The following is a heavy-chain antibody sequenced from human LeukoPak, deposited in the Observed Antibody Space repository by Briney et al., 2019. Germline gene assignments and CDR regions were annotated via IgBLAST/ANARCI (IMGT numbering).Heavy chain of an antibody. V-gene: IGHV4-39*01. Sequence: SETLSLTCSVSGGSISSTSYYWGWIRQPPGKGLEWIGSIYYSGSTYYSPSLKSRVTISVDTSKNQFSLKLSSVTAADTAVYYCARLITYNFISSYWYFDLWGRGTLVTVSS. CDR2: IYYSGST. CDR1: GGSISSTSYY. J-gene: IGHJ2*01. D-gene: IGHD5-24*01. CDR3: ARLITYNFISSYWYFDL.